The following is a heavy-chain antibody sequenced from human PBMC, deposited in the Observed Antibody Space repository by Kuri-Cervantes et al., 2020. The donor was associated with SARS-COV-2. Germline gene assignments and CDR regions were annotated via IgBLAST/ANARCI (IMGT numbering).Heavy chain of an antibody. CDR1: GYSISSGYY. CDR2: IYHSGNT. CDR3: ARHAGRYTSAHRNFGS. D-gene: IGHD6-19*01. J-gene: IGHJ4*02. V-gene: IGHV4-38-2*01. Sequence: SETLSLTCAVSGYSISSGYYWGWIRQPPGKGLEWIGSIYHSGNTYYNPSLKSRVTISVDTSKNQFSLRLNSVTATDTAVYYCARHAGRYTSAHRNFGSWGQGTLVTVSS.